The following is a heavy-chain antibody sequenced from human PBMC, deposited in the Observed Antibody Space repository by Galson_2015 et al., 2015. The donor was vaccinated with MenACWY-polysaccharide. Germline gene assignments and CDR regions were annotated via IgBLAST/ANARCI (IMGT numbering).Heavy chain of an antibody. CDR2: MSGRRGCT. CDR1: GFDFSSYA. CDR3: ATHPKGTDSRWYDY. D-gene: IGHD3-22*01. Sequence: SLRLSCAASGFDFSSYAMSWVRQAPGKGLEWVSTMSGRRGCTYYADSVKGRFTISRDNSKNTLYLQMNNLRADDTAIYSCATHPKGTDSRWYDYWGQGTLVTVSS. V-gene: IGHV3-23*01. J-gene: IGHJ4*02.